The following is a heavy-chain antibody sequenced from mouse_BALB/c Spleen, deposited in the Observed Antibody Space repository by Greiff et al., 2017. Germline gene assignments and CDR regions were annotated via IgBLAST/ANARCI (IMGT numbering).Heavy chain of an antibody. CDR3: ARRTVVAPHFDY. V-gene: IGHV5-6*01. CDR2: ISSGGSYT. Sequence: EVQVVESGGDLVKPGGSLKLSCAASGFTFSSYGMSWVRQTPDKRLEWVATISSGGSYTYYPDSVKGRFTISRDNAKNTLYLQMSSLKSEDTAMYYCARRTVVAPHFDYWGQGTTLTVSS. CDR1: GFTFSSYG. J-gene: IGHJ2*01. D-gene: IGHD1-1*01.